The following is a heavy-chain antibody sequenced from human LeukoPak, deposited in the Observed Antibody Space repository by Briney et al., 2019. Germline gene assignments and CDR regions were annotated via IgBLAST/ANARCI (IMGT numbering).Heavy chain of an antibody. V-gene: IGHV4-31*03. CDR1: GGSISSGGYY. D-gene: IGHD3-10*01. J-gene: IGHJ6*04. CDR3: ARVAPDEVLMDV. Sequence: SQTLSLTCTVSGGSISSGGYYWSWIRQHPGKGLEWIGYIYYSGSTYYNPSLKSRVTISVDTSKNQFSLKLSSVTAADTAVYYCARVAPDEVLMDVWRKGTTVTVSS. CDR2: IYYSGST.